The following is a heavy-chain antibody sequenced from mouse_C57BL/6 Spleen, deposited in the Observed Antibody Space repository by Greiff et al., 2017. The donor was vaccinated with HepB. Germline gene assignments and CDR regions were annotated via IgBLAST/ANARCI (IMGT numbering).Heavy chain of an antibody. CDR2: IYPRSGNT. CDR3: ARAITTVVATPLWYFDV. CDR1: GYTFTSYG. V-gene: IGHV1-81*01. D-gene: IGHD1-1*01. J-gene: IGHJ1*03. Sequence: VKLQESGAELARPGASVKLSCKASGYTFTSYGISWVKQRTGQGLEWIGEIYPRSGNTYYNEKFKGKATLTADKSSSTAYMELRSLTSEDSAVYFCARAITTVVATPLWYFDVWGTGTTVTVSS.